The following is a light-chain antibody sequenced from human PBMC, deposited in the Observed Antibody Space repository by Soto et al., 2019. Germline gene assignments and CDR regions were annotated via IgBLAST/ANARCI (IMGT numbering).Light chain of an antibody. CDR2: KAS. J-gene: IGKJ4*01. Sequence: DVQMTQSPSTLSASVGDSVNITCRASQSISSWVAWYQHKPGKAPNLLIYKASSLGSGVPSKFSGSGSGTEFTLTISSLQPDDSATYYCQQYNDYSLAFGGGTKVEIK. CDR1: QSISSW. V-gene: IGKV1-5*03. CDR3: QQYNDYSLA.